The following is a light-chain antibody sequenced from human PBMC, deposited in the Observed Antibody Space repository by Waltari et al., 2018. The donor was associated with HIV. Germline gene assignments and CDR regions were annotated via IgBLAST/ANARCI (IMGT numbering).Light chain of an antibody. Sequence: NFMLTQPPSVSESTGTTLTISCTRSRCRLPSKHAQRYQHPPGSSPTTVIYEDNQRPSGVPYRFSGSIDSSSNSAALTISGLKTEDEADYYWQSYDSSFVVFGGGTKLTVL. CDR1: RCRLPSKH. CDR2: EDN. J-gene: IGLJ2*01. CDR3: QSYDSSFVV. V-gene: IGLV6-57*01.